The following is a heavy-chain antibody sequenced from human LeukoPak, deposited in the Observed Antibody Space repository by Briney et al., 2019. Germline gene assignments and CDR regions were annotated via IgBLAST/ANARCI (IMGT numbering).Heavy chain of an antibody. CDR1: GFTFSSYA. J-gene: IGHJ4*02. Sequence: GGSLRLSCAASGFTFSSYAMSWVRQAPGKGLEWVSAISGSGGSTYYADSVKGRFTISRDNSNNTLYLQMNSLRAEDTAVYYCARHTSGWYYFDYWGQGTLVTVSS. V-gene: IGHV3-23*01. CDR3: ARHTSGWYYFDY. D-gene: IGHD6-19*01. CDR2: ISGSGGST.